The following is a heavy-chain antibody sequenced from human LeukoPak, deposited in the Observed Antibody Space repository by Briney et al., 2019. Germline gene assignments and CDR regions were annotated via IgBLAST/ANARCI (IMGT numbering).Heavy chain of an antibody. D-gene: IGHD6-13*01. CDR1: GFTFRTYS. CDR3: ANGGSSRQSY. Sequence: GGSLRLSCAASGFTFRTYSIHWVRQAPGKGLEWVTVVSADGRTQLYSGSVKGRFTVSRDNSLNTLHLQMNSLRAEDTAVYYCANGGSSRQSYWGQGTLVTVSS. V-gene: IGHV3-30*18. J-gene: IGHJ4*02. CDR2: VSADGRTQ.